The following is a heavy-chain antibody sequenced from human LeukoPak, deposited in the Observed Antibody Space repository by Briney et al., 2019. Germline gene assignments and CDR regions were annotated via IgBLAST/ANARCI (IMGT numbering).Heavy chain of an antibody. CDR3: ARGPALLYYDFWSGYYKGWFDP. CDR1: GGSFSSYY. J-gene: IGHJ5*02. Sequence: SETLSLTCAVYGGSFSSYYWSWIRQPPGKGLEWIGEINHSGSTNYNPSLKSRVTISVDTSKNQFSLKLSSVTAADTAVYYCARGPALLYYDFWSGYYKGWFDPWGQGTLVTVSS. D-gene: IGHD3-3*01. CDR2: INHSGST. V-gene: IGHV4-34*01.